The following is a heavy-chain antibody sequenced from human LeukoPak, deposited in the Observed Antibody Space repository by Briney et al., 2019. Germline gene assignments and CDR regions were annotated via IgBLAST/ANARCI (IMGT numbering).Heavy chain of an antibody. Sequence: GGSLRLSCAPSGFAFSRHGMHWVRQAPGKGLEWVAIISNDGSRKYYAHSVEGRFTISRDNSKNTLYLQMDSLRAEDTAVYYCARDRAWNYFDYWGQGTLVTVSS. CDR3: ARDRAWNYFDY. V-gene: IGHV3-30*03. CDR1: GFAFSRHG. CDR2: ISNDGSRK. D-gene: IGHD3-3*01. J-gene: IGHJ4*02.